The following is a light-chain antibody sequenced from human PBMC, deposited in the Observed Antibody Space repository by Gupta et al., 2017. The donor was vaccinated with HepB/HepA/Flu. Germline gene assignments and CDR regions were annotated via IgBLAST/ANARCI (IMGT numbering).Light chain of an antibody. V-gene: IGKV1-39*01. CDR3: QQTDNTLWT. CDR1: QSISRY. J-gene: IGKJ2*02. Sequence: DIQMTQSPSSLSASVGDRVTITCRASQSISRYVNWYQQKPGKAPKLLIYAASSLQSGVPSKFSGSGSGTDFTLTISSLQPEDFATYYCQQTDNTLWTFGQGTNLEIK. CDR2: AAS.